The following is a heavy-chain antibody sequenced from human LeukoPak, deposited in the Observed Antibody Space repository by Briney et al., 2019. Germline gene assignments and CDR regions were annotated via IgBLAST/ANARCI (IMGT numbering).Heavy chain of an antibody. CDR2: IHYTGTT. V-gene: IGHV4-30-2*03. Sequence: PSETLSLTCAVSGGAISSGGYSWSWIRQPPGKGLEWIGDIHYTGTTKYNPSVKSRVTISIDTSKNQFSLELSSVTATDTAVYFCATNRVGTYDRPFDIWGQGTMVTVSS. D-gene: IGHD1-26*01. J-gene: IGHJ3*02. CDR3: ATNRVGTYDRPFDI. CDR1: GGAISSGGYS.